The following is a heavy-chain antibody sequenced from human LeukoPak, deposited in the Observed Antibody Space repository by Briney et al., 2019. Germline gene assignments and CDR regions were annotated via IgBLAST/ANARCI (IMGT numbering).Heavy chain of an antibody. D-gene: IGHD5-12*01. Sequence: PSETLSLTCAVYGGSFSGYYWSWIRQPPGTGLEWIGEINHSGSTNHNPSLKSRVTISVDTSKNQFSLKLSSVTAADTAVYYCASRRYSGYFLHYWGQGTLVTVSS. CDR3: ASRRYSGYFLHY. J-gene: IGHJ4*02. CDR1: GGSFSGYY. CDR2: INHSGST. V-gene: IGHV4-34*01.